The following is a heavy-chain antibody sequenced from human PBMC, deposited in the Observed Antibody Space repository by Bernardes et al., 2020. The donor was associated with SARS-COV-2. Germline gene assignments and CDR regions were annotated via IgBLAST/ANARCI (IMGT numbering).Heavy chain of an antibody. V-gene: IGHV3-48*02. CDR2: ISSSSSTI. CDR1: GFTFSSYS. CDR3: ARGYCSSTSCYTPMMDV. J-gene: IGHJ6*02. D-gene: IGHD2-2*02. Sequence: VGSLILSCAASGFTFSSYSMNWVRQAPGKGLEWVSYISSSSSTIYYADSVKGRFTISRDNAKNSLYLQMNSLRDEDTAVYYCARGYCSSTSCYTPMMDVWGQGTTVTVSS.